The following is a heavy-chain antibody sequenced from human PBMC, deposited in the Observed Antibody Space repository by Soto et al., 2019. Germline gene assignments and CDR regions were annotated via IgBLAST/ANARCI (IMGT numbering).Heavy chain of an antibody. J-gene: IGHJ4*02. CDR2: IYYSGST. CDR1: GGSISSGGCY. CDR3: ARGGLYYDYVWGSYRYGYFDL. D-gene: IGHD3-16*02. Sequence: PSETLSLTCTVSGGSISSGGCYWSWIRQHPGEGLEWIGYIYYSGSTYYNPSLESRVLISVDTSKNQFSLKLSSVTAADTAVYYCARGGLYYDYVWGSYRYGYFDLWGQGTRVTVSS. V-gene: IGHV4-31*03.